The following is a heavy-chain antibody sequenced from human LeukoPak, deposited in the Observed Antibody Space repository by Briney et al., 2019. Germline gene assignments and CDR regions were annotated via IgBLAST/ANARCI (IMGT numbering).Heavy chain of an antibody. Sequence: GGSLSPSCAASGFTFDDYAMHWVRQAPGKGLEWVSGTSWNSGSIGYAASVKGRFTISRDNAKNSLYLQMTSLRAEDTALYYCAKLRGWPYYFDYGGQGTLVTVSS. D-gene: IGHD6-19*01. V-gene: IGHV3-9*01. J-gene: IGHJ4*02. CDR2: TSWNSGSI. CDR3: AKLRGWPYYFDY. CDR1: GFTFDDYA.